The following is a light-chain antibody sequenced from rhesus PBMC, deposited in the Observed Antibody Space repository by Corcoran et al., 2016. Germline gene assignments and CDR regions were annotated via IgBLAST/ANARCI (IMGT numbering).Light chain of an antibody. V-gene: IGKV3-35*01. Sequence: EIVMTQSPATLSLSPGERATLSCRASQSVSSNLAWYQQKPGQAPRLLNADASNRAHGIPHRFSGRWSGTGFTLTSSSLEPEDVGVYYCQQESNWMYSFGQGTKVEIK. CDR3: QQESNWMYS. CDR2: DAS. CDR1: QSVSSN. J-gene: IGKJ2*01.